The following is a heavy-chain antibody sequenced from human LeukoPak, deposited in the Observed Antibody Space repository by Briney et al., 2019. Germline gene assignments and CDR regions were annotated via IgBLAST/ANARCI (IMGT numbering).Heavy chain of an antibody. D-gene: IGHD2-15*01. J-gene: IGHJ3*02. CDR2: IYDSGST. CDR3: ARDCSGGSCYGAFDI. V-gene: IGHV4-30-4*01. Sequence: PSETLSLTCAVYDGSFSGYYWSWIRQPPGKGLEWIGYIYDSGSTYYNPSLKSRITISVDTSENRFSLKLSSVTATDTAVYYCARDCSGGSCYGAFDIWGQGTMVTVSS. CDR1: DGSFSGYY.